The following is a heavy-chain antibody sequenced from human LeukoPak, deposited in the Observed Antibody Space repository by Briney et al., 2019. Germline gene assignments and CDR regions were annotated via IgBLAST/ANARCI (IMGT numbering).Heavy chain of an antibody. CDR2: IIPIFGTA. CDR3: ARDRDELRYFDWPHAFDI. Sequence: GSSVKVCCNASGGTFSSYAISWVRQAPGQGLEWMGGIIPIFGTANYAQKFQGRVTITADESTSTAYMELSSLRSEDTAVYYCARDRDELRYFDWPHAFDIWGQGTMVTVSS. V-gene: IGHV1-69*01. J-gene: IGHJ3*02. D-gene: IGHD3-9*01. CDR1: GGTFSSYA.